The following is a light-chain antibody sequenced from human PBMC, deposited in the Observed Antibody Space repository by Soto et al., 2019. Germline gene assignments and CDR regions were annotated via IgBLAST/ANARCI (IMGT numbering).Light chain of an antibody. CDR3: EAWDDSLSGVV. Sequence: QSVLTQPPSASGTPGQGVTISCSGSSSNIGSNYVYWYQQLPGTAPKLLIYRNNQRPSGVPDRFSGSKSGTSASLAISGLRSEDEADYYCEAWDDSLSGVVFGGGTKVTDL. V-gene: IGLV1-47*01. CDR2: RNN. CDR1: SSNIGSNY. J-gene: IGLJ2*01.